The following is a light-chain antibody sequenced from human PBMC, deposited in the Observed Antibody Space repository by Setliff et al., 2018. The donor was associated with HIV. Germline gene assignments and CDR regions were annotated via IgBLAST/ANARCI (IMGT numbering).Light chain of an antibody. CDR1: SSDVGGYSH. CDR3: SSYAITNTRP. V-gene: IGLV2-14*01. Sequence: QSAPTQPASVSGSPGQSITISCTGTSSDVGGYSHVSWYQQHPGKAPKLIIYEVRNRPSGVSNRFSGSKSGNTASLTISGLRAEDEADYYCSSYAITNTRPFGTGTKV. CDR2: EVR. J-gene: IGLJ1*01.